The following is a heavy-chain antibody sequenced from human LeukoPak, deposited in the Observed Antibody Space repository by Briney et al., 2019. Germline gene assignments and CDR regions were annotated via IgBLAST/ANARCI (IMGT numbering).Heavy chain of an antibody. CDR1: GYTFTSHA. CDR3: ARGRSLRDGYNYGY. CDR2: INGATGNT. J-gene: IGHJ4*02. D-gene: IGHD5-24*01. Sequence: EASVKVSCKASGYTFTSHALHWVRQALGEGLEWMAWINGATGNTEYSQKFQARVTMTRDTSTSTVYMELSSLRSEDTAVYYCARGRSLRDGYNYGYWGQGTLVTVSS. V-gene: IGHV1-3*01.